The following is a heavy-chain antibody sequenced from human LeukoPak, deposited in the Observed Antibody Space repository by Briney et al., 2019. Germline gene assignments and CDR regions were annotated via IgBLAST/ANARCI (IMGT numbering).Heavy chain of an antibody. D-gene: IGHD1-14*01. CDR3: ARNFHPGNWDY. CDR2: ISGSGGST. Sequence: GGSLRLSCAASGFTFSSYGMSWVRQAPGKGLEWVSAISGSGGSTYYADSVKGRFTISRDNSKNTLYLQMNSLRAEDTAVYYCARNFHPGNWDYWGQGTLVTVSS. J-gene: IGHJ4*02. CDR1: GFTFSSYG. V-gene: IGHV3-23*01.